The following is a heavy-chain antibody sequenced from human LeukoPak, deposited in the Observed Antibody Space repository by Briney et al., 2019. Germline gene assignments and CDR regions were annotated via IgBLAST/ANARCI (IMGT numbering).Heavy chain of an antibody. CDR3: AKSREGVPTRCLDS. D-gene: IGHD3-10*01. CDR1: GFTFSAYG. Sequence: PGRSLRLSSAASGFTFSAYGMNWVRQAPGQGLEWVAIISYDGGTSYYADSVKGRFTISRDTSKNTLYLQMDSLRAEDTAVYYCAKSREGVPTRCLDSWGQGTLVTVSS. J-gene: IGHJ4*02. CDR2: ISYDGGTS. V-gene: IGHV3-30*18.